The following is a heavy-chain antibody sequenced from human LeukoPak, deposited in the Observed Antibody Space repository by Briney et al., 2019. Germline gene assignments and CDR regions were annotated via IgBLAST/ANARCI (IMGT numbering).Heavy chain of an antibody. CDR3: ASATVTFYYYGMDV. V-gene: IGHV3-23*01. CDR1: GFTFSTYA. CDR2: ISGSGGST. Sequence: GGSLRLSCAASGFTFSTYAMSWVRQAPGKGLEWVSAISGSGGSTYYADPVKGRFTISRDNSKNTLYLQMNSLRAEDTAVYYCASATVTFYYYGMDVWGQGTTVTVSS. J-gene: IGHJ6*02. D-gene: IGHD4-17*01.